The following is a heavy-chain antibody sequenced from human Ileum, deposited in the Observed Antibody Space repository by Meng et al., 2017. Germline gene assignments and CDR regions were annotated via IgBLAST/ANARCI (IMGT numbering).Heavy chain of an antibody. J-gene: IGHJ4*02. Sequence: QVHVVQSGAAVKKPGASLKASCKPSGYSFTGYYMHWVRQAPGQGLEWMGRINSNSGGTNYAQKFKGRVTLTRDISTVYMELSSLRYDDTAVYYCASRNYNYDDYFEYWGQGTLVTVSS. CDR2: INSNSGGT. CDR3: ASRNYNYDDYFEY. CDR1: GYSFTGYY. V-gene: IGHV1-2*06. D-gene: IGHD1-7*01.